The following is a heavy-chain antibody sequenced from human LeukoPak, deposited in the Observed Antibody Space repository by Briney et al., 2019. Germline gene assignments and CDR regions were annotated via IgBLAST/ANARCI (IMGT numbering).Heavy chain of an antibody. CDR2: IYYSGST. Sequence: SETLSLTCTVSGGSISSSSYYWGWIRQPPGKGLEGIGSIYYSGSTYYNPSLKSRVTISVDTSKNQFSLKLSSVTAADTAVYYCARQSPKDYYDSSGPLDYWGQGTLVTVSS. J-gene: IGHJ4*02. V-gene: IGHV4-39*01. CDR3: ARQSPKDYYDSSGPLDY. D-gene: IGHD3-22*01. CDR1: GGSISSSSYY.